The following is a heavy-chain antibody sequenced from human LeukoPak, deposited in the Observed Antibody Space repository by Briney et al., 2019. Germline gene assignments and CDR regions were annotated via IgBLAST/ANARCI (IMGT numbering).Heavy chain of an antibody. D-gene: IGHD3-9*01. V-gene: IGHV1-8*01. Sequence: ASVKVSCKASGYTFTSYDINWVRQATGQGLEWMGWMNPNSGNTGYAQKFQGRVTMTRNTSISTAYMELSSLRSEDTAVYYCARGPQRGHFDWLLYIENWFDPWGQGTLVTVSS. CDR2: MNPNSGNT. CDR3: ARGPQRGHFDWLLYIENWFDP. J-gene: IGHJ5*02. CDR1: GYTFTSYD.